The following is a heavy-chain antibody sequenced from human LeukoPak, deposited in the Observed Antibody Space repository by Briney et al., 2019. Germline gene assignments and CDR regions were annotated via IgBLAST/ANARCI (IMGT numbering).Heavy chain of an antibody. CDR2: MNPNSGNT. CDR1: GYTFTSHD. J-gene: IGHJ6*03. V-gene: IGHV1-8*03. D-gene: IGHD3-10*01. CDR3: ARDHYYYGSGSKLGYYYYMDV. Sequence: GASVKVSCKASGYTFTSHDINWVRQATGQGLEWMGWMNPNSGNTDYAQKFQGRVTITRNTSISTAYMELSSLRSEDTAVYYCARDHYYYGSGSKLGYYYYMDVWGKGTTVTISS.